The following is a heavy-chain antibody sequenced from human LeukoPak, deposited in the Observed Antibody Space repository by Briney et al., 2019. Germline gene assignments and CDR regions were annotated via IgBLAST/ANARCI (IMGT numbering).Heavy chain of an antibody. CDR3: ARRDSSGYYQYYFDY. J-gene: IGHJ4*02. V-gene: IGHV4-59*01. Sequence: SETLSLTCTVSGGSISSYYWSWIRQPPGKGLEWIGYIYYSGGTNYNPSLKSRVTISVDTSKNQFSLKLSSVTAADTAVYYCARRDSSGYYQYYFDYWGQGTLVTVSS. D-gene: IGHD3-22*01. CDR1: GGSISSYY. CDR2: IYYSGGT.